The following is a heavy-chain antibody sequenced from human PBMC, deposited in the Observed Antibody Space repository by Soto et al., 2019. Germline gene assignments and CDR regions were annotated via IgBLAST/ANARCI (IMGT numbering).Heavy chain of an antibody. D-gene: IGHD3-3*01. CDR2: MNPNSGNT. J-gene: IGHJ5*02. V-gene: IGHV1-8*01. CDR3: ARSDYDFWSGYYTGGNWFDP. Sequence: ASVKVSCKASGYTFTSYDINWVRQATGQGLEWMEWMNPNSGNTGYAQKFQGRVTMTRNTSISTAYMELSSLRSEDTAVYYCARSDYDFWSGYYTGGNWFDPWGQGTLVTVSS. CDR1: GYTFTSYD.